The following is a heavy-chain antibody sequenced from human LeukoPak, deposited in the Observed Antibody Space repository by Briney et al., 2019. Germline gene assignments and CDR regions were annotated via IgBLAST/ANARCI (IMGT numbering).Heavy chain of an antibody. V-gene: IGHV3-66*01. Sequence: GGSLRLSCAASGFTVKTNYMSWIRQAPGRGLEWISFTSSDGSTDFADSVKGRFTISTDKSKNTLDLHLNSLRADDTAVYYCARTVISMSLERYFAPWGQGTLVVVS. CDR2: TSSDGST. CDR1: GFTVKTNY. CDR3: ARTVISMSLERYFAP. D-gene: IGHD3-3*01. J-gene: IGHJ5*02.